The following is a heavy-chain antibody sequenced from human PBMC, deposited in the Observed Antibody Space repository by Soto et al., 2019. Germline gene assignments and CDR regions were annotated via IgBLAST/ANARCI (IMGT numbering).Heavy chain of an antibody. D-gene: IGHD2-8*01. CDR3: ARGDTLGYCTNGVCTYFDF. CDR1: GGSFSDYY. Sequence: PSETLSLTCAVYGGSFSDYYXTWIRQPPGKGLEWIGEINHSGSTNYNPSLKSRVTISVDTSKNQFSLELSSVTAADTAVYYCARGDTLGYCTNGVCTYFDFWGQGTLVTVSS. V-gene: IGHV4-34*01. CDR2: INHSGST. J-gene: IGHJ4*02.